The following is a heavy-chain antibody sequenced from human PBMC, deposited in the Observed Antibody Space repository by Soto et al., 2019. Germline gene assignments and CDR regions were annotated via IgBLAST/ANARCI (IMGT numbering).Heavy chain of an antibody. CDR2: ISSIGDYI. Sequence: GGSLRLSCAASGFTFSSCSMNWVRQAPGKGLEWVSSISSIGDYIYYADSVEGRFTISRDNAKNSLYLQMNSLRAEDTAVYYCARALDIVVVPAANPVDYWGQGTLVTVSS. V-gene: IGHV3-21*06. D-gene: IGHD2-2*03. CDR1: GFTFSSCS. CDR3: ARALDIVVVPAANPVDY. J-gene: IGHJ4*02.